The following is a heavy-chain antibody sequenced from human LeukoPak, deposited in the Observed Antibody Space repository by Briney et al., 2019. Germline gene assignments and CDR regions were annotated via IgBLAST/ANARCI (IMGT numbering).Heavy chain of an antibody. Sequence: PGGSLRLSCAASGFTFNSYAMHWVRQAPGKGLEWVAVISYDGSKKFYADSVKGRFTISRDNSKNTLYLQMNSLRAEDTAVYYCARSRLQQPKPVAGRFDPWGQGTLVTVSS. J-gene: IGHJ5*02. CDR2: ISYDGSKK. D-gene: IGHD6-19*01. V-gene: IGHV3-30-3*01. CDR3: ARSRLQQPKPVAGRFDP. CDR1: GFTFNSYA.